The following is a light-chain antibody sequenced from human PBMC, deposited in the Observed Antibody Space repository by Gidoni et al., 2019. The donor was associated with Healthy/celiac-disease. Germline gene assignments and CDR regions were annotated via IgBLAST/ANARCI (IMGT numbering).Light chain of an antibody. CDR1: QSISSY. CDR3: QQSYSTPPLT. V-gene: IGKV1-39*01. Sequence: DIQMTQSPSSLSASVGDRVTITCRESQSISSYLNWYQQKPGKAPKLLIYAASSLQSGVPSRFSGSGSGTDFTLTISSLQPEDFATYYCQQSYSTPPLTFGGGTKVEIK. CDR2: AAS. J-gene: IGKJ4*01.